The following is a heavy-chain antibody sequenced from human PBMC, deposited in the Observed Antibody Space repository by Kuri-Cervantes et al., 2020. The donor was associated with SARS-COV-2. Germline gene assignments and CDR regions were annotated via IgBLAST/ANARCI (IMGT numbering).Heavy chain of an antibody. D-gene: IGHD6-6*01. Sequence: ASVKVSCKASGCTFTNYGISWVRQAPGQGLEWMGWISAYNDNINYAQKLQGRVTMTTDTSTSTAYMDLRSLRSDDTAVYYCARNIAARPADYYYYAMDVWGQGTTVTVSS. CDR2: ISAYNDNI. J-gene: IGHJ6*02. CDR1: GCTFTNYG. V-gene: IGHV1-18*01. CDR3: ARNIAARPADYYYYAMDV.